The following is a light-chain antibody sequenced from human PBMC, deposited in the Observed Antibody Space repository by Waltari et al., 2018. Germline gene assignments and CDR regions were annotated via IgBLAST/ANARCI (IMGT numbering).Light chain of an antibody. CDR3: QQRHDWPLN. Sequence: EILLTQSPVTLSVSPGERATLPCKARQSFRSYLAWYQQKPGQAPRLLIYDASNRASGIPARFSGSGSGTDFTLTISNVEPEDFAVYYCQQRHDWPLNFGGGTKLEIK. CDR1: QSFRSY. V-gene: IGKV3-11*01. CDR2: DAS. J-gene: IGKJ4*01.